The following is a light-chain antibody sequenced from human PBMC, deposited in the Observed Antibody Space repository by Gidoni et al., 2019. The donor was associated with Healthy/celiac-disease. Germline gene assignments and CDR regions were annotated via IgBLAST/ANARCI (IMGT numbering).Light chain of an antibody. Sequence: TVLTQSPASLPLSPGERATLPCGARQSVSSSYLAWYQQKPGLEPRPLMYDASSRATGVPDRFSGSGSGTDFTLTISRLEPEDVAVYYCQQYGSSPQTFGQGTRVEIK. CDR3: QQYGSSPQT. V-gene: IGKV3D-20*01. J-gene: IGKJ1*01. CDR2: DAS. CDR1: QSVSSSY.